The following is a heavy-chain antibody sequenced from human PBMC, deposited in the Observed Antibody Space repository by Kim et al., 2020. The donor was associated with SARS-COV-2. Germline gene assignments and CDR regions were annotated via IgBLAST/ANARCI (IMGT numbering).Heavy chain of an antibody. CDR1: GGSFSGYY. D-gene: IGHD3-16*01. CDR2: INHSGST. V-gene: IGHV4-34*01. CDR3: ARGLGGRWLQSDKGY. J-gene: IGHJ4*02. Sequence: SETLSLTCAVYGGSFSGYYWSWIRQPPGKGLEWIGEINHSGSTNYNPSLKSRVTISVDTSKNQFSLKLSSVTAADTAVYYCARGLGGRWLQSDKGYWGQGTLVTVSS.